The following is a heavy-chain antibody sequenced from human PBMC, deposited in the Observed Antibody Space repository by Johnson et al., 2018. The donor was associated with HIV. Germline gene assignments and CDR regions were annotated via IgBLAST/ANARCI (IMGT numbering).Heavy chain of an antibody. J-gene: IGHJ3*02. CDR2: IRYDGSDK. V-gene: IGHV3-30*02. D-gene: IGHD6-13*01. CDR1: GFTFSSYG. CDR3: ARDQIAAAGAFDI. Sequence: QVQLVESGGGLVKPGGSLRLSCAASGFTFSSYGMHWVRRTPGKGLEWVAFIRYDGSDKSYADSVKGRFTISRDNSKNTLHLQMNSLRAEDTAVYYCARDQIAAAGAFDIWGQGTMVTVSS.